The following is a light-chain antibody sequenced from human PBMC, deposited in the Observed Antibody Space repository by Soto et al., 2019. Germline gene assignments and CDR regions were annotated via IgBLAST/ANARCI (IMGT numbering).Light chain of an antibody. CDR1: SSDVGGYNY. CDR2: EDT. CDR3: CSYAGGNNWV. J-gene: IGLJ3*02. V-gene: IGLV2-23*01. Sequence: QSALTQPASVSGSPGQSITISCTGTSSDVGGYNYVSWYQQHPGKAPKLIIYEDTKRPSGASSRFSGSKSANTASLTVSGLQAEDEADYYCCSYAGGNNWVFGGGTKLTVL.